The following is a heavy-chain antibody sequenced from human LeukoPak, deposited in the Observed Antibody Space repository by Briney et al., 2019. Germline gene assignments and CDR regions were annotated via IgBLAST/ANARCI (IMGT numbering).Heavy chain of an antibody. CDR2: IIPIFGTA. CDR3: ARGSRCSSTSCYAGDDY. V-gene: IGHV1-69*01. D-gene: IGHD2-2*01. Sequence: SVKVSCKASGGTFSSYAISWVRQAPGQGLEWMGGIIPIFGTANYAQKFQGRVAITADESTSTAYMELSSLRSEDTAVYYCARGSRCSSTSCYAGDDYWGQGTLVTVSS. CDR1: GGTFSSYA. J-gene: IGHJ4*02.